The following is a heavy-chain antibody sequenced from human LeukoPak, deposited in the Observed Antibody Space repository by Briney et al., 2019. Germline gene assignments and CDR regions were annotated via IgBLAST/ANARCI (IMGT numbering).Heavy chain of an antibody. D-gene: IGHD4-23*01. Sequence: SETLSLTCAVYGGSFSGHYWSWIRQPPGKGLEWIGEINHSGSTNFNPSLKSRVTISIDTTKNQFSLRLSSVTAADTAVYYCTRGSVITPDWGQGTLVTVSS. J-gene: IGHJ4*02. CDR3: TRGSVITPD. V-gene: IGHV4-34*01. CDR1: GGSFSGHY. CDR2: INHSGST.